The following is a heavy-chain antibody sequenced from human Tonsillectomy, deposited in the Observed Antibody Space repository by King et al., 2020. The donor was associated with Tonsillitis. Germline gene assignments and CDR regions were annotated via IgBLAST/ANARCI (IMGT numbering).Heavy chain of an antibody. V-gene: IGHV3-23*04. CDR3: VGRLGLGGGGYGDYVDDYFYYYGLDV. Sequence: VQLVESGGGLAQPGGSLRLSCAASGFTFSKYAMSWVRQAPGKGLEWVSAISGSGGSTYYADSVKGRFTISRDNSKNTLYLQMNSLRAEDTAVYYCVGRLGLGGGGYGDYVDDYFYYYGLDVWGQGTTVTVSS. D-gene: IGHD4-17*01. CDR2: ISGSGGST. CDR1: GFTFSKYA. J-gene: IGHJ6*02.